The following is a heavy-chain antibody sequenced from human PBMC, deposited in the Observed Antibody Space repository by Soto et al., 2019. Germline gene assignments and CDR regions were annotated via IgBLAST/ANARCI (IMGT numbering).Heavy chain of an antibody. CDR1: GGTFSSYA. Sequence: SSVKVSCKASGGTFSSYAISWVRQAPGQGLEWMGGIIPIFGTANYAQKFQGRVTITADESTSTAYMELSSLRSEDTAVYYCARPEDGPGSYYASGMDFWGQGTTVTV. D-gene: IGHD3-10*01. J-gene: IGHJ6*02. V-gene: IGHV1-69*13. CDR2: IIPIFGTA. CDR3: ARPEDGPGSYYASGMDF.